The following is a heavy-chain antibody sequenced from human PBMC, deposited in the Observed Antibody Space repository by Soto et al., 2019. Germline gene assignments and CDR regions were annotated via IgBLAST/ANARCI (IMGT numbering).Heavy chain of an antibody. CDR2: ISSTSAYI. CDR1: EFNFITYQ. Sequence: DVQLVESGGGLVKPGGSLRLSCAASEFNFITYQMNWVRQAPGKGLEWVSSISSTSAYIYYADSVKGRFTISRDNAKNSLYLHMNSLRAEDTAVYYCARESIAADHWYFDLWGRGALVTVSS. V-gene: IGHV3-21*01. CDR3: ARESIAADHWYFDL. D-gene: IGHD6-13*01. J-gene: IGHJ2*01.